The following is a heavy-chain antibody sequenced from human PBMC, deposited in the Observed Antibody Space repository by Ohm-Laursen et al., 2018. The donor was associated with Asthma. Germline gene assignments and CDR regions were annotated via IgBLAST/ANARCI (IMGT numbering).Heavy chain of an antibody. D-gene: IGHD3-3*01. Sequence: SLRLSCAASGFSLSDYFLHWVRQGPGEGLVWISHLFPDGRRTNYADSVKGRFTVSRDDSKNTLYLQMNSLRPDDTAVYYCARDVMEWYLPAFDFWGQGTLVTASS. CDR2: LFPDGRRT. J-gene: IGHJ4*02. V-gene: IGHV3-74*01. CDR1: GFSLSDYF. CDR3: ARDVMEWYLPAFDF.